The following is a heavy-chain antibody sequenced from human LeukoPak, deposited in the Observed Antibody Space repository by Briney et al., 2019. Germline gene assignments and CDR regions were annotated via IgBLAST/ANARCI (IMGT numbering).Heavy chain of an antibody. Sequence: SETLSLACAVYGGSFSGYYWSWIRQPPGKGLEWIGEINHSGSTNYNPSLKSRVTISVDTSKNQFSLKLSSVTAADTAVYYCARDPYSGSFGNYYYYFMDVWGKGTTVTISS. V-gene: IGHV4-34*01. D-gene: IGHD1-26*01. CDR3: ARDPYSGSFGNYYYYFMDV. J-gene: IGHJ6*03. CDR1: GGSFSGYY. CDR2: INHSGST.